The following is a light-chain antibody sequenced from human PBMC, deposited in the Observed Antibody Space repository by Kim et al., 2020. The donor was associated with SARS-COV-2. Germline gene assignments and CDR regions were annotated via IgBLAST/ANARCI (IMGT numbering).Light chain of an antibody. Sequence: ASVRDRVTVTCRASQGNSSYLVWYQQQPGKAHKLVIYASATLHSGDPSRFSSSGSGTEFTLTISSLQHDAFATDYCQRVKNNPSTFGLGTRLEIK. J-gene: IGKJ5*01. V-gene: IGKV1-9*01. CDR3: QRVKNNPST. CDR1: QGNSSY. CDR2: ASA.